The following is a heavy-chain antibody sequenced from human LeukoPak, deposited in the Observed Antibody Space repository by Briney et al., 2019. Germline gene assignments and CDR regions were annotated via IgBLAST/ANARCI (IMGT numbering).Heavy chain of an antibody. D-gene: IGHD3-22*01. V-gene: IGHV3-23*01. CDR1: GFTFSNFA. J-gene: IGHJ3*02. CDR3: AKTGGYYDTSDLYRPDVFDI. Sequence: GGSLRLSCAASGFTFSNFAMSWVRQAPGKGLEWVSAISGTGGNTFYTDSVTGRSTISRDNSKNTLYVQMNSLRAEDTAVYYCAKTGGYYDTSDLYRPDVFDIWGQGTVVTVSS. CDR2: ISGTGGNT.